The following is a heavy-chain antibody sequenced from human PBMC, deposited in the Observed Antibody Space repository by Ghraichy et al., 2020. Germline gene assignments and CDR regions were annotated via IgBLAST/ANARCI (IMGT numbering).Heavy chain of an antibody. Sequence: GGSLRLSCAASGFTFSSYAMSWVRQAPGKGLEWVSDISGSGGSTYYADSVKGRFTISRDNSKNTLYLQMNSLRAEDTAVYYCAKDYYYDSSGYYNYWGQGTLVTVSS. CDR1: GFTFSSYA. V-gene: IGHV3-23*01. CDR2: ISGSGGST. CDR3: AKDYYYDSSGYYNY. D-gene: IGHD3-22*01. J-gene: IGHJ4*02.